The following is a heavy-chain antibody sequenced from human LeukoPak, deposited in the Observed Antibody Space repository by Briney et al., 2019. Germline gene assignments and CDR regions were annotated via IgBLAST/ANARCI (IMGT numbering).Heavy chain of an antibody. J-gene: IGHJ4*02. CDR2: ISSSTTYI. D-gene: IGHD6-19*01. CDR3: ARDGMSTGCDFDY. V-gene: IGHV3-21*06. Sequence: GGSLRLSCAASGFTFSSYSMNWVRQAPGKGLEWVSSISSSTTYIYYADSVKGRFTISRDNAKNSLYLQMNSLRVEDTAVYYCARDGMSTGCDFDYWGQGTLVTVPS. CDR1: GFTFSSYS.